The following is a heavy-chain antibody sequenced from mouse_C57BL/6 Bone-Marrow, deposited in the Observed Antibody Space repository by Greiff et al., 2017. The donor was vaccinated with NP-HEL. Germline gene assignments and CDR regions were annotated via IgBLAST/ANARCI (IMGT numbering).Heavy chain of an antibody. CDR3: ARAREVVGYYYAMDY. CDR1: GFTFSSYA. D-gene: IGHD1-1*01. J-gene: IGHJ4*01. CDR2: ISDGGSYT. Sequence: EVHLVESGGGLVKPGGSLKLSCAASGFTFSSYAMSWVRQTPEKRLEWVATISDGGSYTYYPDNVKGRFTISRDNAKNNRYLQMSHLKSEDTAMYYCARAREVVGYYYAMDYWGQGTSVTVSA. V-gene: IGHV5-4*01.